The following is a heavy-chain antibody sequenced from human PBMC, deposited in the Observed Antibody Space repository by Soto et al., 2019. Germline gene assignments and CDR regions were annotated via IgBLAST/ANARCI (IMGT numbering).Heavy chain of an antibody. V-gene: IGHV4-4*07. D-gene: IGHD1-1*01. Sequence: SETQSLTCTVSGASISGFYWSWIRKSAGKGLEWIGRIYATGTTDYNPSLKSRVMMSVDTSKKQFSLKLRSVTAADTAVYYCVRDGTKTLRDWFDPWGQGISVTVSS. J-gene: IGHJ5*02. CDR2: IYATGTT. CDR1: GASISGFY. CDR3: VRDGTKTLRDWFDP.